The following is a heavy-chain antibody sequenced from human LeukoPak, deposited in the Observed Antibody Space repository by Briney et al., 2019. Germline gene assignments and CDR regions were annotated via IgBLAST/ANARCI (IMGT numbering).Heavy chain of an antibody. CDR1: GFSFSSYA. Sequence: GGSLRLSCAASGFSFSSYAMHWVRQAPGKGLEWVAVISYDGSNEHYADAVKGRLTISRDNSKNTLYLQMSSLRPEDTAVYSCARRSRIAARGEYYYYMDVWGKGTTVTVSS. V-gene: IGHV3-30-3*01. J-gene: IGHJ6*03. CDR2: ISYDGSNE. D-gene: IGHD6-6*01. CDR3: ARRSRIAARGEYYYYMDV.